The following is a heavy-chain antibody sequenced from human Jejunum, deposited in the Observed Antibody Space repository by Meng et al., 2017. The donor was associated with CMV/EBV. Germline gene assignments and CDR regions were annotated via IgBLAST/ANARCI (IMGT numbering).Heavy chain of an antibody. CDR2: VSGSGFTT. Sequence: CAASGFTFSNYAMSWVRQAPGKGLEWVSTVSGSGFTTYYADSVKGRFTVSRDNSKNTLFLQMNSLRVDDTAVYYCAKEDYSNDFDYWGQGALVTVSS. CDR1: GFTFSNYA. J-gene: IGHJ4*02. V-gene: IGHV3-23*01. CDR3: AKEDYSNDFDY. D-gene: IGHD4-11*01.